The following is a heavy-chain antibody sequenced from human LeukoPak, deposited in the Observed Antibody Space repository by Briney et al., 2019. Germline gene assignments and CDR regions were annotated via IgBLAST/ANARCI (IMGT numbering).Heavy chain of an antibody. CDR1: GGSISSGSYY. CDR3: ARDRSTVTPPQPDVFDI. V-gene: IGHV4-61*02. J-gene: IGHJ3*02. D-gene: IGHD4-17*01. Sequence: SETLSLTCTVSGGSISSGSYYWSWIRQPAGKGLEWIGRIYTSGSTYYNPSLKSRVTISVDASMNEFSLKLTSVTAADTAVYYCARDRSTVTPPQPDVFDIWGQGTMVTVSS. CDR2: IYTSGST.